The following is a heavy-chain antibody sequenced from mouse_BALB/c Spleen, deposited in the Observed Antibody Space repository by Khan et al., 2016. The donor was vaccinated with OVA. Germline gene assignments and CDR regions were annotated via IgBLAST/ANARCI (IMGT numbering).Heavy chain of an antibody. CDR1: GFSITSGYA. J-gene: IGHJ2*01. CDR3: TRGNYYGCYFDY. Sequence: VQLKQSGPGLVKPSQSLSLTCTVTGFSITSGYAWNWIRQFPGNKLEWMGYISYSGVTSYTPSLQSRTSITRDTSKNQFFLQLNSVTTEDTATYYCTRGNYYGCYFDYWGQGTTLTVSS. CDR2: ISYSGVT. D-gene: IGHD1-1*01. V-gene: IGHV3-2*02.